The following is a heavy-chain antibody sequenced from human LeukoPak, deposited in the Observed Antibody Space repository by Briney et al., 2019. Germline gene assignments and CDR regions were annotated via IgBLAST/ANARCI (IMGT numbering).Heavy chain of an antibody. Sequence: GGSLRLSCAASGFTVSSNYMSWVRQAPGKGLEWVSVSYSGGSTYYADSVKGRFTISRDNSKNTLYLQMNSLRVEDTAVYYCARDCSGGSCYPGDYWGQGTLVTVSS. CDR2: SYSGGST. D-gene: IGHD2-15*01. CDR3: ARDCSGGSCYPGDY. CDR1: GFTVSSNY. J-gene: IGHJ4*02. V-gene: IGHV3-53*01.